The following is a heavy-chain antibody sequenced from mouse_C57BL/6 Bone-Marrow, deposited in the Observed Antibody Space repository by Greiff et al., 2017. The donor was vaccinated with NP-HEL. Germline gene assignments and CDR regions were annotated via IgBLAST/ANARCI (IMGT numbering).Heavy chain of an antibody. CDR1: GYTFTSYG. Sequence: QVQLQQSGAELARPGASVKLSCKASGYTFTSYGISWVKQRTGQGLEWIGEIYPRSGNTYYNEKFKGKATLTADKSSSTAYMELRSLTSEDSAVYFWARGDYYGNSYGWYFDVWGTGTTVTVSS. CDR2: IYPRSGNT. J-gene: IGHJ1*03. CDR3: ARGDYYGNSYGWYFDV. V-gene: IGHV1-81*01. D-gene: IGHD1-1*01.